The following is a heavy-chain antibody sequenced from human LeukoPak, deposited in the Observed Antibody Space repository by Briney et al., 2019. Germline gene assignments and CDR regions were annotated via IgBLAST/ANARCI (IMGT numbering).Heavy chain of an antibody. D-gene: IGHD6-19*01. J-gene: IGHJ6*03. V-gene: IGHV1-2*02. Sequence: ASVKVSCKASGYTFTGYYMHWVRQAPGQGLEWVGWINPNSGGTNYAQKFQGRVTMTRDTSISTAYMDVSRLRSDDTAVYYCARDKAVGIAVAGTMYYYYYMDVWGKGTTVTVSS. CDR3: ARDKAVGIAVAGTMYYYYYMDV. CDR1: GYTFTGYY. CDR2: INPNSGGT.